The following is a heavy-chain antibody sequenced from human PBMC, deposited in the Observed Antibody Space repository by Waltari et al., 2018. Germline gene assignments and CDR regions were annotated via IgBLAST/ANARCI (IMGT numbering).Heavy chain of an antibody. CDR1: GGSLNNYY. V-gene: IGHV4-59*03. D-gene: IGHD3-16*01. CDR3: ARSQVAPTLRFFDY. Sequence: QVQLQESGSGLVTPSGTLSLTCTVSGGSLNNYYCSWLRQSPGKRLEWVGYVFSTGVNHYNPSLESRLTISVDTSKNQFSLNLRSVTAADTAIYYCARSQVAPTLRFFDYWGHGILVTVSS. J-gene: IGHJ4*01. CDR2: VFSTGVN.